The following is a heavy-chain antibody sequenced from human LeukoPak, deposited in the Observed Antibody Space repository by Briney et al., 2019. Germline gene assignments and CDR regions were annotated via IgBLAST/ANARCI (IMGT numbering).Heavy chain of an antibody. V-gene: IGHV1-18*01. CDR1: GYTFTSYG. J-gene: IGHJ4*02. D-gene: IGHD3-9*01. CDR3: ARGRYFDWLRPAPPDFDY. Sequence: ASVKVSCKASGYTFTSYGISWVRQAPGQGLEWMGWISAYNGNTNYAQKLQGRVTMTTDTSTSTAYMELRSLRSDDTAVYYCARGRYFDWLRPAPPDFDYWGQGTLVTVSS. CDR2: ISAYNGNT.